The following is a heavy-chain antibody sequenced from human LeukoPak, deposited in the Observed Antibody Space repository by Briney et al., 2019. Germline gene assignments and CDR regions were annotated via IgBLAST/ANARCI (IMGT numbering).Heavy chain of an antibody. CDR2: INPNSGGT. J-gene: IGHJ4*02. D-gene: IGHD4-17*01. Sequence: ASVKVSCKASGYTFTGYYMHWVRQAPGQGLEWMGWINPNSGGTNYAQKFQGRVTMTRDTSINTVYMELSRLRSDDTAVYYCVRAGATVTLLFDYWGQGTLVTVSS. V-gene: IGHV1-2*02. CDR3: VRAGATVTLLFDY. CDR1: GYTFTGYY.